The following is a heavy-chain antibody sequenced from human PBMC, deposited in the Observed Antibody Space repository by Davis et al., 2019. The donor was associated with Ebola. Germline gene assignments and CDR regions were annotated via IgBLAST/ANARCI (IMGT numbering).Heavy chain of an antibody. CDR1: GFTFSTYA. D-gene: IGHD3-3*01. CDR2: IWHDGSNK. J-gene: IGHJ4*02. Sequence: GGSLRLSCAASGFTFSTYAMHWVRQAPGKGLEWVAVIWHDGSNKYHGDSVKGRFTISRDNSKNTLYLQMNNLRAEDTAVYYCARLGYELNYWDQGTLVTVSS. V-gene: IGHV3-33*01. CDR3: ARLGYELNY.